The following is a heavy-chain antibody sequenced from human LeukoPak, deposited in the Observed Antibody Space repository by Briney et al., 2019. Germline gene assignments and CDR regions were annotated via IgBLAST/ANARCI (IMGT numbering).Heavy chain of an antibody. CDR3: ARQLFGAFDI. J-gene: IGHJ3*02. V-gene: IGHV4-59*08. Sequence: ASENLSLTCTVSGGSISSYYWSWIRQPPGKGLEWIGYIYYSGSTNYNPSLKSRVTISVDTPKNQFSLKLSSVTAADTAVYYCARQLFGAFDIWGQGTMVTVSS. CDR2: IYYSGST. CDR1: GGSISSYY. D-gene: IGHD3-16*01.